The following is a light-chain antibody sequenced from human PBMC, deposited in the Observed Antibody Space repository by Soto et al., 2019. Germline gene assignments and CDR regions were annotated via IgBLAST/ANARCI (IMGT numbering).Light chain of an antibody. CDR2: EVS. V-gene: IGLV2-14*01. J-gene: IGLJ1*01. CDR1: SSDVGAYNC. CDR3: TSYAVDSTSV. Sequence: QSVLTQPASVSGSPGQSITISCTGTSSDVGAYNCVSWYQQHPGKAPKLIICEVSNRPSGVSNRFSGSKSGNTASLTISGLQPEDEADYYCTSYAVDSTSVFGTGTKVTVL.